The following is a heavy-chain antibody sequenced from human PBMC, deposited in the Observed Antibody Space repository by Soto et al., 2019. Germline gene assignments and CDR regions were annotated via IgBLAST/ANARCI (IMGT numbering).Heavy chain of an antibody. CDR1: GFTFRSSA. V-gene: IGHV1-58*01. J-gene: IGHJ6*02. CDR3: ATGAYCSGGSCSDYYYYYYGMDL. Sequence: QMQLVQSGPEVKKPGTSVKVSCTTSGFTFRSSAVQWVRQARGQRLEWIGWLVVGTGNTNYAQKFQQRVTISSDRSTNTVSMELSSLTSEDTAVYYCATGAYCSGGSCSDYYYYYYGMDLWGQGTTVTVSS. D-gene: IGHD2-15*01. CDR2: LVVGTGNT.